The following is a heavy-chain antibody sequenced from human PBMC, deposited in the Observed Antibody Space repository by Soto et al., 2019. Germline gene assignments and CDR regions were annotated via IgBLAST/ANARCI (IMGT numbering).Heavy chain of an antibody. V-gene: IGHV1-2*04. D-gene: IGHD2-2*01. CDR2: INPNSGGT. Sequence: ASVKVSCKASGYTFTGYYMHWVRQAPGQGLEWMGWINPNSGGTNYAQKFQGWVTMTRDTSISTAYMELSRLRSDDTAVYYCARDLRYVVPAATDYYYYGMDVWGQGTTVTVS. CDR3: ARDLRYVVPAATDYYYYGMDV. J-gene: IGHJ6*02. CDR1: GYTFTGYY.